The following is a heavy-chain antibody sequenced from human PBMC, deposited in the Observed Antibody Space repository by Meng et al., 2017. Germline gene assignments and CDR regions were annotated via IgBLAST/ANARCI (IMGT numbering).Heavy chain of an antibody. CDR2: INHSGST. CDR1: GGSFSGYY. V-gene: IGHV4-34*01. CDR3: ARRGIAARPFYY. J-gene: IGHJ4*02. Sequence: QAELPAWGAGLFKPSGTLSLPCAVYGGSFSGYYWSWIRQPPGKGLEWIGEINHSGSTNYSPSLKSRVTISVDTSKNQFSLKLSSVTAADTAVYYCARRGIAARPFYYWGQGTLVTVSS. D-gene: IGHD6-6*01.